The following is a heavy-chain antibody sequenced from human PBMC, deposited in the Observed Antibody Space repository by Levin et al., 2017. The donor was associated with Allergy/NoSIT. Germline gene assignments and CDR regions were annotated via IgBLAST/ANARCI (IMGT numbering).Heavy chain of an antibody. CDR3: ARAARYSGYAGPFDY. CDR2: ISSSSSTI. CDR1: GFTFSSYS. Sequence: GGSLRLSCAASGFTFSSYSMNWVRQAPGKGLEWVSYISSSSSTIYYADSVKGRFTISRDNAKNSLYLQMNSLRAEDTAVYYCARAARYSGYAGPFDYWGQGTLVTVSS. J-gene: IGHJ4*02. V-gene: IGHV3-48*01. D-gene: IGHD5-12*01.